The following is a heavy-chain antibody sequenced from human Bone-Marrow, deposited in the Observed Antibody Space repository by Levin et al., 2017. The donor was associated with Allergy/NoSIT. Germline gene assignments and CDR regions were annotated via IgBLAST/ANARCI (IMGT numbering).Heavy chain of an antibody. D-gene: IGHD1-26*01. V-gene: IGHV1-2*02. CDR3: ARSLVGATFDF. J-gene: IGHJ4*01. CDR2: INPLNGGI. CDR1: GYSFTDFY. Sequence: GDSVKVSCKASGYSFTDFYIHWVRQAPGLGLEWMGLINPLNGGIKYAPKFQGRVTMTRDTPMTTAYMELTNLRSDDTAVYYCARSLVGATFDFWGQGTLVTVPS.